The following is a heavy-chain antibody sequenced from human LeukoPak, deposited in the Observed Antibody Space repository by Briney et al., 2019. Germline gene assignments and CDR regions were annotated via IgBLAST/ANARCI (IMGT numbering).Heavy chain of an antibody. V-gene: IGHV1-2*02. Sequence: ASVKVSCKASGYTFTGYYMHWVRQAPGQGLEWMGWINPNSGGTNYAQKFQGRVTMTRDTSISTVYMELSGLRSDDTAVYYCARGFRLSAIEDWFDPWGQGTLVTVSS. CDR3: ARGFRLSAIEDWFDP. CDR1: GYTFTGYY. D-gene: IGHD2-2*02. CDR2: INPNSGGT. J-gene: IGHJ5*02.